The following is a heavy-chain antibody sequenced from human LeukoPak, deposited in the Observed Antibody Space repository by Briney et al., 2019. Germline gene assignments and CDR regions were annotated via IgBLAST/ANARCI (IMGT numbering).Heavy chain of an antibody. J-gene: IGHJ4*02. Sequence: GGSLRLSCTASGFTFSAAGMLWVRQAPGKGLEGVTFIWHDGSNQYYAESVKGRFTVSRDNSKNTVYLQMNNLRAEDTALYYCAKDKGKYSYDYWGRGTLVTVSS. V-gene: IGHV3-30*02. CDR2: IWHDGSNQ. CDR1: GFTFSAAG. CDR3: AKDKGKYSYDY.